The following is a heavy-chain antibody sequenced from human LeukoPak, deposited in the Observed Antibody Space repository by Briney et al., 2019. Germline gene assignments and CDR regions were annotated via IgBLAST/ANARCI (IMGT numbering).Heavy chain of an antibody. V-gene: IGHV3-33*01. CDR2: IWYDGSNK. Sequence: GGSLRLSCAASGFTFSSYGMHWVRQAPGKGLERVAVIWYDGSNKYYADAVKGRFTISRDNSKNTLYLQMNSLRAEDTAVYYCAREPYSSSSGYYYGMDVWGQGTTVTVSS. D-gene: IGHD6-6*01. CDR3: AREPYSSSSGYYYGMDV. CDR1: GFTFSSYG. J-gene: IGHJ6*02.